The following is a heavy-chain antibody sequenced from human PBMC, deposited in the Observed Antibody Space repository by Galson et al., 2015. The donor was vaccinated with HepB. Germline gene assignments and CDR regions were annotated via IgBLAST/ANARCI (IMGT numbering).Heavy chain of an antibody. CDR1: GYSFTSYW. Sequence: QSGAEVTKPGESLKISCKGSGYSFTSYWIGWVRKRPGKGLEWMGIISPGDSDTRYSPYFQGQVTISADKSISTAYLQWSSLKASDTAMYYCARQGEQWLVLGAFDIWGQGTMVTVSS. V-gene: IGHV5-51*01. D-gene: IGHD6-19*01. J-gene: IGHJ3*02. CDR3: ARQGEQWLVLGAFDI. CDR2: ISPGDSDT.